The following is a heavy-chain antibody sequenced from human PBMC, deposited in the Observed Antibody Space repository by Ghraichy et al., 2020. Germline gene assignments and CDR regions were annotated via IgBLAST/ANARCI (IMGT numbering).Heavy chain of an antibody. D-gene: IGHD2-21*02. CDR1: GDSVSSYSST. J-gene: IGHJ4*02. CDR2: TYYRSKWKN. Sequence: SQTLSLTCAISGDSVSSYSSTWNWIRQSPSRGLEWLGRTYYRSKWKNDYAASVKGRITVNPDTSKNQFSLQLQSVTPEDTAVYYCARRGPVVVSGSDYYDFWGQGALVTVSS. V-gene: IGHV6-1*01. CDR3: ARRGPVVVSGSDYYDF.